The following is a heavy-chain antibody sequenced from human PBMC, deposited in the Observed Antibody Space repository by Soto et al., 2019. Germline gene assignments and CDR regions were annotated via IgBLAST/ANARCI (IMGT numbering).Heavy chain of an antibody. J-gene: IGHJ4*02. D-gene: IGHD6-19*01. CDR3: VAPSPAMAGTGAIDY. Sequence: SETLSLTCTVSGGSISDVSSDPIRDSDFYWGWIRQPPGERPEWLGSVYYSGTTYYNPSLRSRVTISVDTSKNEFSMRLNSVTAADTAVYYCVAPSPAMAGTGAIDYWGRGTLVTVSS. CDR2: VYYSGTT. CDR1: GGSISDVSSDPIRDSDFY. V-gene: IGHV4-39*01.